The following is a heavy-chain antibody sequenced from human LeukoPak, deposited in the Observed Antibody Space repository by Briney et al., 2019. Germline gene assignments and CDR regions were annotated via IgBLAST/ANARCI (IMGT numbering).Heavy chain of an antibody. CDR3: AKEARGGYYYYYMDV. CDR1: GFSFSDYG. D-gene: IGHD3-10*01. Sequence: GGSLRLSCAASGFSFSDYGMHWVRQAPGKGLEWVAFIRYDGSNKYYSDSVKGRFTISRDNSKNTLYLQMNSLRPEDTAVYYCAKEARGGYYYYYMDVWGKGTTVTVSS. V-gene: IGHV3-30*02. CDR2: IRYDGSNK. J-gene: IGHJ6*03.